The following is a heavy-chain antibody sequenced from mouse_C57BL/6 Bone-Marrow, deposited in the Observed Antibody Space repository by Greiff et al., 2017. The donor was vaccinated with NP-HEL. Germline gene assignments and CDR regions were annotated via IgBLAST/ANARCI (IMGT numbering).Heavy chain of an antibody. Sequence: VQLQQSGAELAKPGASVKLSCKASGYTFTSYWLHWVKQRPGQGLEWIGMIHPNSGSTNYNEKFKSKATLTVDKSSSTAYMQLSSLTSEDSAVYYCARRYYYGSSYYAMDYWGQGTSVTVSS. D-gene: IGHD1-1*01. J-gene: IGHJ4*01. CDR2: IHPNSGST. CDR1: GYTFTSYW. V-gene: IGHV1-64*01. CDR3: ARRYYYGSSYYAMDY.